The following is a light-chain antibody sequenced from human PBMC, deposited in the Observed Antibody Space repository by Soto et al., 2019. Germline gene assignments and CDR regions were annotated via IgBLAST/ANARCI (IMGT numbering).Light chain of an antibody. J-gene: IGKJ1*01. V-gene: IGKV3-15*01. CDR1: QSVSSN. CDR3: QQYNNWPPWT. CDR2: GAS. Sequence: EIVMTQSPATLSVSPGERATLSCRASQSVSSNLAWFQQNPGQAPRLLIYGASTRATGIPARFSDSGSGTEFTLTISRLQSEDFAVYFCQQYNNWPPWTFGQGTKVEIK.